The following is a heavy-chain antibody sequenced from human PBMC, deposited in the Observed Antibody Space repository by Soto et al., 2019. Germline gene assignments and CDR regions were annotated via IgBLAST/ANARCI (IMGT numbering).Heavy chain of an antibody. J-gene: IGHJ4*02. CDR3: AKDLTYYGSAPGSDYNPISEAY. Sequence: EVYLVESGGGLVQPGASLRLFCAASGFTFSSYWMTWVRQAPGKGLEWVANINQDGSEKYYVDSVRGRFSISRDNAKNSLSLQMSSLRAEDTAVYYCAKDLTYYGSAPGSDYNPISEAYWGQGTLVTVSS. CDR2: INQDGSEK. D-gene: IGHD3-10*01. V-gene: IGHV3-7*01. CDR1: GFTFSSYW.